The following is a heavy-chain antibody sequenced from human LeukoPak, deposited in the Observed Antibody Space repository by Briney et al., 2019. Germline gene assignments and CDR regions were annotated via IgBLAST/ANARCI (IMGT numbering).Heavy chain of an antibody. V-gene: IGHV1-18*01. CDR2: ISAYNGNT. J-gene: IGHJ3*02. Sequence: ASVKVSCKASGYTFTSYGISWVRQAPGQGLEWMGWISAYNGNTNYAQKLQGRVTMTTDTSTDTAYMELSSLRSEDTAVYYCATDYPSGYAFDIWGQGTMVTVSS. CDR3: ATDYPSGYAFDI. CDR1: GYTFTSYG. D-gene: IGHD3-3*01.